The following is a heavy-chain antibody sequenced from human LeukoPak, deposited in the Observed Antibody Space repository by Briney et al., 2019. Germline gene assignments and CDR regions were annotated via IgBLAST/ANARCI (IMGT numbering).Heavy chain of an antibody. CDR1: GFTFGDYA. Sequence: GGSLRLSCTASGFTFGDYAMNWVRQAPGKGLEWVSTISGSGGTPHYADSVKGRFTISRDNSKNTLHLQMNSLRAEDTAVYYCAKGGDLITYFDYWSQGTLVTVSS. V-gene: IGHV3-23*01. CDR3: AKGGDLITYFDY. D-gene: IGHD3-16*01. J-gene: IGHJ4*02. CDR2: ISGSGGTP.